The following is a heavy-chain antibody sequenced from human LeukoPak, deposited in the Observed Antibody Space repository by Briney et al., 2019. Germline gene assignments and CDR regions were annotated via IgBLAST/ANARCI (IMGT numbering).Heavy chain of an antibody. CDR3: AKDIGSSGGLDDP. CDR1: GFTFDDYA. D-gene: IGHD6-19*01. V-gene: IGHV3-9*01. CDR2: ISWNSGSI. J-gene: IGHJ5*02. Sequence: PEGSLRLSCAASGFTFDDYAMHWVRQAPGKGLEWVSGISWNSGSIGYADSVKGRFTISRDNAKNSLYLQMNSLRAEDTALYYCAKDIGSSGGLDDPWGQGTLVTVSS.